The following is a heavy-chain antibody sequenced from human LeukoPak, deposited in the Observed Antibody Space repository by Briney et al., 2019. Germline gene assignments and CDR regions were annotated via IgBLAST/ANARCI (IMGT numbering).Heavy chain of an antibody. Sequence: PGRSLRLSCAASGFTFSSYAMHWVRQAPGKGLEWVAVISYDGSNKYYADSVKGRFTISRDNSKNTLYLQMNSLRAEDTAVYYCAKDRFPRSPTTVTKGFDYWGQGTLVTVSS. CDR2: ISYDGSNK. V-gene: IGHV3-30*04. CDR1: GFTFSSYA. CDR3: AKDRFPRSPTTVTKGFDY. D-gene: IGHD4-17*01. J-gene: IGHJ4*02.